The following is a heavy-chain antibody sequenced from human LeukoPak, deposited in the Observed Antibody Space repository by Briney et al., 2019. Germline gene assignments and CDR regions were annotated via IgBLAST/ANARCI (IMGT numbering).Heavy chain of an antibody. J-gene: IGHJ6*02. Sequence: ASVKVSCKASGYTFTSYAMHWVRQAPGQGLEWMGWISAYNGNTNYAQKFQGRVTMTTDTSTSTAYMELRSLRSDDTAVYYCARGDIVATIRYYYYGMDVWGQGTTVTVSS. V-gene: IGHV1-18*01. CDR2: ISAYNGNT. CDR1: GYTFTSYA. D-gene: IGHD5-12*01. CDR3: ARGDIVATIRYYYYGMDV.